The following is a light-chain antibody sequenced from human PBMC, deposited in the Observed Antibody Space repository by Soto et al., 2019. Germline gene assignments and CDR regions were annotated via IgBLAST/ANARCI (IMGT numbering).Light chain of an antibody. J-gene: IGKJ1*01. CDR1: QTISSW. V-gene: IGKV1-5*03. Sequence: DIQMPRPPSTLSGSVGDRVTITCRASQTISSWLAWYQQKPGKAPKLLIYKASTLKSGVPSRFSGSGSGTEFTLTINSLQPDDFATYYCQQYHIYSGTFGQGTKVDIK. CDR2: KAS. CDR3: QQYHIYSGT.